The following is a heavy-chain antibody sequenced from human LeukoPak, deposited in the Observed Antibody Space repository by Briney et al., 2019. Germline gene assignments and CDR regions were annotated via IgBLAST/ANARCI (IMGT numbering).Heavy chain of an antibody. D-gene: IGHD3-10*01. V-gene: IGHV3-20*04. CDR1: GFSFEDNG. CDR3: ATHSYYYGSGSYPHYLDY. J-gene: IGHJ4*02. CDR2: INWNGETT. Sequence: LRLSCAASGFSFEDNGMSWVRQAPGKGLEWVSGINWNGETTGYVDSVRGRFTISRDNAKNSLYLQMNSLRAEDTALYYCATHSYYYGSGSYPHYLDYWGQGTLVTVSS.